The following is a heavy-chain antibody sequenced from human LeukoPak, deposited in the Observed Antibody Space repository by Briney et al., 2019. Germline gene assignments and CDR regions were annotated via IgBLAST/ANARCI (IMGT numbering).Heavy chain of an antibody. J-gene: IGHJ4*02. CDR3: ATHLTTVTE. Sequence: GASVKVSCKASGYTFTSYGISWVRQAPGQGLEWMGGFDPEDGETIYAQKFQGRVTMTEDTSTDTAYMELSSLRSEDTAVYYCATHLTTVTEWGQGTLVTVSS. V-gene: IGHV1-24*01. D-gene: IGHD4-17*01. CDR1: GYTFTSYG. CDR2: FDPEDGET.